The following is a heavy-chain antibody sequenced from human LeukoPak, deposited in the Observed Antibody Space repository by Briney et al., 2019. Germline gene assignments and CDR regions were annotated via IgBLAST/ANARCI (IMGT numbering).Heavy chain of an antibody. D-gene: IGHD1-26*01. Sequence: GGSLRLSCAASGFTYISYNMNWVRQAPGKGLEWVSFISSSSSTIYYTDSVKGRFTISIDNAKNSLYLQMNSLRVGDTAVYYCARDERGAGATDFDYWGQGTLVTVSS. V-gene: IGHV3-48*01. CDR1: GFTYISYN. CDR2: ISSSSSTI. CDR3: ARDERGAGATDFDY. J-gene: IGHJ4*02.